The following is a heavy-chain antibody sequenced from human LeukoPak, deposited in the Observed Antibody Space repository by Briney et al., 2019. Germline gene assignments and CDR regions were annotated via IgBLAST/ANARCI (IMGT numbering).Heavy chain of an antibody. CDR2: LYNTGNT. Sequence: GGSLRLSCAASGFTVNSNYLSWVRQAPGKGLEWVSTLYNTGNTYYANSVKGRFSIPRDNSKNTLFLQMNSLRAEDTAVYYCARLTADGRLYFVDWGPGTLVTVSS. CDR3: ARLTADGRLYFVD. CDR1: GFTVNSNY. V-gene: IGHV3-53*01. D-gene: IGHD6-13*01. J-gene: IGHJ4*02.